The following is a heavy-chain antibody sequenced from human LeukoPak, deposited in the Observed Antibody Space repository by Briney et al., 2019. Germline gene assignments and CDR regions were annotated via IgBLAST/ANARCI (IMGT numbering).Heavy chain of an antibody. CDR1: GFTFSSYE. CDR3: ATLARRVTTILDY. CDR2: ISSGGNTI. J-gene: IGHJ4*02. D-gene: IGHD2-21*02. Sequence: GGSLRLSCAASGFTFSSYEMNWVRQAPGKGLEWVSYISSGGNTIYYADSVKGRFTISRDNAKNSLYLQMNSLRAEDTAIYYCATLARRVTTILDYWGQGTLVTVSS. V-gene: IGHV3-48*03.